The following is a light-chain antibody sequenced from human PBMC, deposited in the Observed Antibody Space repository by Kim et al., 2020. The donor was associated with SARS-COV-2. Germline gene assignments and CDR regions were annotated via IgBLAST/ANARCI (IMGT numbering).Light chain of an antibody. CDR1: QSISSY. Sequence: ASVVDRVTITCRASQSISSYLNWYQQKPGKAPNLLIYAASSLQSGVPSRFSGSGSGTDFTLTISSLQPEDFAVYYCQQSYSTPRTFGEGTKVDIK. J-gene: IGKJ1*01. V-gene: IGKV1-39*01. CDR3: QQSYSTPRT. CDR2: AAS.